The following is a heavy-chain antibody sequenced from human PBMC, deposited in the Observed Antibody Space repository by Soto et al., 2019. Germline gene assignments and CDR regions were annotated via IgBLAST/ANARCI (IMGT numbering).Heavy chain of an antibody. CDR2: IYPGDSDT. CDR3: ARLRYCISTSCPYYYYYGMDV. CDR1: WKRFSNYL. V-gene: IGHV5-51*01. J-gene: IGHJ6*02. D-gene: IGHD2-2*01. Sequence: GGAPKISCEGSWKRFSNYLNGWGRQKAGKRPEGVGIIYPGDSDTRYSPSFQGQVTISADKSISTAYLQWSSLKASDTAMYYCARLRYCISTSCPYYYYYGMDVWGQGTTVTVSS.